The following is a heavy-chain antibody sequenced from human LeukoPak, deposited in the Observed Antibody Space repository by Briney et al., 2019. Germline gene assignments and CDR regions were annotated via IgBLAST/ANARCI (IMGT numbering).Heavy chain of an antibody. V-gene: IGHV3-30-3*01. CDR2: ISYDGSNK. CDR3: ARGPYSSGWYFDDDFYFDY. Sequence: GGSLRLSCAASGFTFSSYAMHWVRQAPGKGLEWVAVISYDGSNKYYADSVKGRFTISRDNSKNTLYLQMNSLRAEDTAVFYCARGPYSSGWYFDDDFYFDYWGQGTLVTVSS. CDR1: GFTFSSYA. D-gene: IGHD6-19*01. J-gene: IGHJ4*02.